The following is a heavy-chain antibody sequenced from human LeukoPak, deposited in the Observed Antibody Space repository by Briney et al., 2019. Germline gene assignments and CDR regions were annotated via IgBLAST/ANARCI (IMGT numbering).Heavy chain of an antibody. D-gene: IGHD6-13*01. J-gene: IGHJ4*02. V-gene: IGHV4-34*01. CDR1: GGSFSGYY. CDR3: ARRGKCSSSWYVT. Sequence: SETLSLTCAVYGGSFSGYYWSWIRQPPGKGLEWIGEINHSGSTNYNPSLKSRVTISVDTSKNQFSLKLSSVTAADTAVYYRARRGKCSSSWYVTWGQGTLVTVSS. CDR2: INHSGST.